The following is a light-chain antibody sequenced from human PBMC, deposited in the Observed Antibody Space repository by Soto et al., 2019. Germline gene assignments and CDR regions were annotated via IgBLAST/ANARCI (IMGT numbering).Light chain of an antibody. Sequence: QSALTQPASVSGSPGQSITISCTGISSDVGGSNFVAWYQQHPGKAPKFIIYDVSNRPPGVSDRFSGSKSGNTASLTISGLQAEDEAHYYCSSYTSSSTSVVFGGGTKVTVL. CDR2: DVS. CDR1: SSDVGGSNF. CDR3: SSYTSSSTSVV. J-gene: IGLJ2*01. V-gene: IGLV2-14*01.